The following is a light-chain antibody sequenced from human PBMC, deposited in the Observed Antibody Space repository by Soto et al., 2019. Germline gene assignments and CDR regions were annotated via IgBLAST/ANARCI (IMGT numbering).Light chain of an antibody. CDR2: GAS. V-gene: IGKV3-20*01. Sequence: EIVLTQSPGALSLAPGERATLSCTASQRVSCSYLVWYQQKPGQAPRLLIYGASSRATDIPDRFSGSGSGIDCTVTISRLEHEYFAVYCGRQCGSSLPALTLGGGTQVEI. CDR3: RQCGSSLPALT. CDR1: QRVSCSY. J-gene: IGKJ4*01.